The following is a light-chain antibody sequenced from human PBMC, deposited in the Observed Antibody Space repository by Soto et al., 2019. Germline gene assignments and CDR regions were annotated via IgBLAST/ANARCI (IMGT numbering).Light chain of an antibody. J-gene: IGKJ5*01. Sequence: EIVMTQSPATLSVSPGERATLSCRAGQSIHTNLAWYQQKHGKAPRILLYGASTGDTGLPARFSGSGSGTEFTLPINRLQAEDCAVYYCKQYYNWPRTFGQGTRLEIK. CDR3: KQYYNWPRT. CDR2: GAS. CDR1: QSIHTN. V-gene: IGKV3-15*01.